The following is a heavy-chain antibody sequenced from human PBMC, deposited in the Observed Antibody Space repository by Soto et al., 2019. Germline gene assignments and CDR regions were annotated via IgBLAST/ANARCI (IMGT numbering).Heavy chain of an antibody. V-gene: IGHV1-69*13. CDR3: AGYCSGGSCYGS. J-gene: IGHJ4*02. CDR1: GGTFSSYA. CDR2: IIPIFGTA. D-gene: IGHD2-15*01. Sequence: SVKVSCKASGGTFSSYAISWVRQAPGQGLEWMGGIIPIFGTANYAQKFQGRVTITADESTSTAYMELSSLRSEDTAVYYCAGYCSGGSCYGSWGQGILVTVSS.